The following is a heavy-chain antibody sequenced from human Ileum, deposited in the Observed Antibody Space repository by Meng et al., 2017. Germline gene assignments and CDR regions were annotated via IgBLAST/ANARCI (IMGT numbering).Heavy chain of an antibody. CDR3: ARRAHYGDPPR. CDR1: SGSFTNNNYY. D-gene: IGHD4-17*01. J-gene: IGHJ4*02. Sequence: QLQLQESGPGLVKPTETLSLTCSVSSGSFTNNNYYWVWIRRTPGKGLEWIGSIYYGGSTYYNPSLKSRVTISVDTSTNQFSLKLISVTAADTAVYYCARRAHYGDPPRWGQGTLVTVSS. V-gene: IGHV4-39*01. CDR2: IYYGGST.